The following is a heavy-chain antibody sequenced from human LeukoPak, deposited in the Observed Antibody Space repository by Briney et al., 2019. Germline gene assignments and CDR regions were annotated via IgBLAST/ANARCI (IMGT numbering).Heavy chain of an antibody. CDR1: GRSISVYY. J-gene: IGHJ4*02. CDR3: ARSRDAYILGH. Sequence: PSDPLTLPCTVSGRSISVYYWTWIRQPPGKGLEWIGYIYDSGSPNQNPSLKSRVTISLDTSKNQFSLKLNSVTTADTAVYYCARSRDAYILGHWGQGILVTVSS. V-gene: IGHV4-59*07. D-gene: IGHD5-24*01. CDR2: IYDSGSP.